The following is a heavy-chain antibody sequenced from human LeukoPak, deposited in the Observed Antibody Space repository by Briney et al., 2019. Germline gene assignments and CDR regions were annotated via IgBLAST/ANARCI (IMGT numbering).Heavy chain of an antibody. D-gene: IGHD3-3*01. CDR2: ISGSGDST. CDR3: AKDYGDFWSGYPNYYYYYYMDV. J-gene: IGHJ6*03. V-gene: IGHV3-23*01. CDR1: GFTFDNYA. Sequence: PGGSLRLSCAASGFTFDNYAMTWVRQAPGKGLEWVSTISGSGDSTHYADSVKGRFTISRDNSKNTLYLQMNSLRAEDTAVYYCAKDYGDFWSGYPNYYYYYYMDVWGKGTTVTVSS.